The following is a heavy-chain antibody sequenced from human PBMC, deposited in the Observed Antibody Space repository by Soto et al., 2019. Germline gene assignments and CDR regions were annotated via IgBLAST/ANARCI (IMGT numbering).Heavy chain of an antibody. Sequence: SETLSLTCTVSGGSISSYYWSWIRQPPGKGLEWIGYIYYSGSTNYNPSLKSRVTISVDKSKNQFSLKLSTVTAADTAVYYCARGYCSGGSCYSDYWGQGTLVTVSS. CDR3: ARGYCSGGSCYSDY. V-gene: IGHV4-59*01. D-gene: IGHD2-15*01. J-gene: IGHJ4*02. CDR1: GGSISSYY. CDR2: IYYSGST.